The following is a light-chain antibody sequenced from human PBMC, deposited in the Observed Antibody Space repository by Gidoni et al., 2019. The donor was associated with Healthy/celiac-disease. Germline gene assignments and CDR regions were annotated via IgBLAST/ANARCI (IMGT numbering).Light chain of an antibody. CDR1: QGISSY. CDR3: QQLNSYPPLT. CDR2: AAS. Sequence: DIQLTQSPSFLYASVGDRVTIPCRASQGISSYLAWYQQKPVKAPKLLIYAASTLQSGVPSRFSGSGSGTDFTLTISSLQPEDFATYYCQQLNSYPPLTFGGGTKVEIK. J-gene: IGKJ4*01. V-gene: IGKV1-9*01.